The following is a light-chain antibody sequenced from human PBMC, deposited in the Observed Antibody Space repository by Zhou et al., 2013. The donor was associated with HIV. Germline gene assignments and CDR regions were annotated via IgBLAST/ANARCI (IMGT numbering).Light chain of an antibody. CDR2: LGS. J-gene: IGKJ2*01. V-gene: IGKV2-28*01. CDR3: MQALQTPPMYT. CDR1: QSLLHSNGYSY. Sequence: DIVMTQSPLSLPVTPGEPASISCRSSQSLLHSNGYSYLDWYLQKPGQSPQLLIYLGSNRASGVPDRFSGSGSGTDFTLKISRVEAEDVAVYYCMQALQTPPMYTFGQGTKLEIK.